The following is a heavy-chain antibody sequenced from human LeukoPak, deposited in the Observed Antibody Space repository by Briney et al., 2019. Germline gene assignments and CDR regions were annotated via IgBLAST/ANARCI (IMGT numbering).Heavy chain of an antibody. Sequence: SETLSLTCTVSGGSISSSSYYWGWIRQPPGKGLEWIGSIYYSGSTYYNPSLKSRVTISVDTSKNQFSLKLSSVTAADTAVYYCARDNYGGNPGDYYYYYMDVWGKGTTVTVSS. V-gene: IGHV4-39*07. CDR3: ARDNYGGNPGDYYYYYMDV. J-gene: IGHJ6*03. CDR2: IYYSGST. CDR1: GGSISSSSYY. D-gene: IGHD4-23*01.